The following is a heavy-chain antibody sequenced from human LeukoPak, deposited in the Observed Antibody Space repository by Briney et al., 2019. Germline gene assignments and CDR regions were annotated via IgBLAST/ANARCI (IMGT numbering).Heavy chain of an antibody. D-gene: IGHD1-26*01. V-gene: IGHV3-33*01. Sequence: GRSLRLSCAASGFTFSSYGMHWVRQAPGKGLEWVAVIWYDGSNKYYADSVKGRFTISRDNSKNTLYLQMNSLRAEDTAVYYCARDRGAMGAYHDYWGQGTLVTVSS. CDR2: IWYDGSNK. J-gene: IGHJ4*02. CDR3: ARDRGAMGAYHDY. CDR1: GFTFSSYG.